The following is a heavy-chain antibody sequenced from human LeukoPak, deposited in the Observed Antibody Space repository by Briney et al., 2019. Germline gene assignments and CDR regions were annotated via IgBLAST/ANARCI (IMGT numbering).Heavy chain of an antibody. V-gene: IGHV1-3*04. J-gene: IGHJ4*02. CDR2: ISTGSANR. CDR1: GYTFTDYV. Sequence: ASVKVSCKASGYTFTDYVIHWVRQAPGQRLEWMGWISTGSANRNYSQKFQGRVTFTRDTSASIVYMDLSSLRSEDTALYYCARNRGSYLVPYWGQGTLVTVSS. CDR3: ARNRGSYLVPY. D-gene: IGHD1-26*01.